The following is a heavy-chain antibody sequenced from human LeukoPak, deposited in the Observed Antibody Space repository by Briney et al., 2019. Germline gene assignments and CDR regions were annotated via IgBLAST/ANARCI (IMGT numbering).Heavy chain of an antibody. J-gene: IGHJ6*03. Sequence: PSETLSLTCTVSSGSISSSSYYWGSIRQPPGKGLEWIGSIYYSGSTYYNPSLKSRVTISVDTSKNQFSLKLSSVTAADTAVYYCARCPSHDYSNGQEAYMDVWGKGTTVTVSS. D-gene: IGHD4-11*01. CDR2: IYYSGST. V-gene: IGHV4-39*01. CDR1: SGSISSSSYY. CDR3: ARCPSHDYSNGQEAYMDV.